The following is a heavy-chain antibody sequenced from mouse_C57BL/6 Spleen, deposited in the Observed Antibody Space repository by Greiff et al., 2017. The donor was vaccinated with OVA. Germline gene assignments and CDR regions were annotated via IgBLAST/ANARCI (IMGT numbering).Heavy chain of an antibody. D-gene: IGHD1-1*01. CDR2: IRSKSNNYAT. Sequence: GGGLVQPKGSLKLSCAASGFSFNTYAMNWVRQAPGKGLEWVARIRSKSNNYATYYADSVKDRFTISRDDSESMLYLQMNNLKTEDTAMYYCVSYYYGPYYYAMDYWGQGTSVTVSS. J-gene: IGHJ4*01. CDR1: GFSFNTYA. CDR3: VSYYYGPYYYAMDY. V-gene: IGHV10-1*01.